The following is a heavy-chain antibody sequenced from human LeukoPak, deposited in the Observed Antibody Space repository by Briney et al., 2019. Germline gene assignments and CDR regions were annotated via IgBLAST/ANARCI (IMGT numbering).Heavy chain of an antibody. CDR1: GDSISTSNSY. Sequence: SETLSLTCAVSGDSISTSNSYWGWIRRPPGKGLEWVGSIYYSGNTYYNPSLKSRVTISVDTSKNQFSLKLTSVTAADTAVYYCAKSNGYGLIDYWGQGTLVTVSS. V-gene: IGHV4-39*01. CDR2: IYYSGNT. J-gene: IGHJ4*02. CDR3: AKSNGYGLIDY. D-gene: IGHD5-12*01.